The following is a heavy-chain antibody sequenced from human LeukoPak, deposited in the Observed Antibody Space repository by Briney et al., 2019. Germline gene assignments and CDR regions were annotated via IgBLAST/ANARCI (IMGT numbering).Heavy chain of an antibody. J-gene: IGHJ4*02. CDR1: GGTFSSYT. CDR2: IIPILSIA. CDR3: ARATSITIFGVVPTD. Sequence: LVKVSCKASGGTFSSYTISWLRQAPGQGLEWMGRIIPILSIANYAQKFQGRVTITADKSTSTAYMELSSLRSEDTAVYYCARATSITIFGVVPTDWGQGTLVTVSS. V-gene: IGHV1-69*02. D-gene: IGHD3-3*01.